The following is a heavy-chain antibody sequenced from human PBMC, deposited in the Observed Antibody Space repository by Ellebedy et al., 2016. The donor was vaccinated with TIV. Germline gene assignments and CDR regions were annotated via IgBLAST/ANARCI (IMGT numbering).Heavy chain of an antibody. CDR3: ARTSFGIATAGNPYYGMDV. V-gene: IGHV1-69*13. CDR2: IIPIFGTA. CDR1: GGTFSSYA. D-gene: IGHD6-13*01. J-gene: IGHJ6*02. Sequence: ASVKVSCKASGGTFSSYAISWVRQAPGQGHEWMGGIIPIFGTANYAQKFQVRVTIIADESTSTAYMELSSLRSEDTAVYYCARTSFGIATAGNPYYGMDVWGQGTTVTVSS.